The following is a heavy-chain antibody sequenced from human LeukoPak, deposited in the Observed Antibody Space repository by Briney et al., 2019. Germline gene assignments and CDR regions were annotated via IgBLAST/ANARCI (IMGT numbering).Heavy chain of an antibody. CDR2: TDGEGSRE. D-gene: IGHD2-21*02. J-gene: IGHJ5*02. CDR1: GFTFSDSW. Sequence: GGSLRLSCVASGFTFSDSWMSWVRHVSGKGLEWVAQTDGEGSREKYVDSVKGRFTISRDNDKKSLYLEMINLTVEETAVYYCAKEVTGVSRKAGDWFDPRGQGTRVTVSS. CDR3: AKEVTGVSRKAGDWFDP. V-gene: IGHV3-7*01.